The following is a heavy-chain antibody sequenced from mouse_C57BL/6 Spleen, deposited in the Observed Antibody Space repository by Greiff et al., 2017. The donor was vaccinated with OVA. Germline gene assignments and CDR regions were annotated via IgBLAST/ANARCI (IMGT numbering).Heavy chain of an antibody. J-gene: IGHJ2*01. V-gene: IGHV1-69*01. CDR2: IDPSDSYT. Sequence: QVQLQQPGAELVMPGASVKLSCKASGYTFTSYWMHWVKQRPGQGLEWIGEIDPSDSYTNYNQKFKGKSTLTVDKSSSTAYMQLSSLTSEDSAVYYCARSRGNVYFDDWGHGTTLTVAS. CDR1: GYTFTSYW. CDR3: ARSRGNVYFDD. D-gene: IGHD2-1*01.